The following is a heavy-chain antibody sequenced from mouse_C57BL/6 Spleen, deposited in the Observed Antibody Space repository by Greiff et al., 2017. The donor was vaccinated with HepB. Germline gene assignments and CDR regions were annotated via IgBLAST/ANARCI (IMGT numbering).Heavy chain of an antibody. D-gene: IGHD1-1*01. CDR2: IFIGSSTN. J-gene: IGHJ4*01. CDR3: ARSYGSRYYAMDY. CDR1: GFTFSDYG. Sequence: EVKLVESGGGLVKPGGSLTLSCAASGFTFSDYGMHWVRQAPEKGLEWVAYIFIGSSTNYYADTVKGRVTISRDNAKHTLFLQMTSLRSEDTAMYYCARSYGSRYYAMDYWGQGTSVTVSS. V-gene: IGHV5-17*01.